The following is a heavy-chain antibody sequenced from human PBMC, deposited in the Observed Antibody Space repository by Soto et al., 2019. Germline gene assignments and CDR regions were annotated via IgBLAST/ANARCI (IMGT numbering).Heavy chain of an antibody. V-gene: IGHV4-39*01. CDR2: IYYSGST. CDR3: ARHRRSSTSCHGGSCYNYYYYMDV. Sequence: SETLSLTCTVSGGSISSSSYYWGWIRQPPGKGLEWIGSIYYSGSTYYNPSLKSRVTISVDTSKNQFSLKLSSVTAADTAVYYCARHRRSSTSCHGGSCYNYYYYMDVWGKGTTVTVSS. CDR1: GGSISSSSYY. D-gene: IGHD2-2*01. J-gene: IGHJ6*03.